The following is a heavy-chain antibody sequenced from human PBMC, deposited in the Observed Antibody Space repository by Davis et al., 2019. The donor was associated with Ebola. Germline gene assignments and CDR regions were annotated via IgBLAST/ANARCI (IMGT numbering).Heavy chain of an antibody. D-gene: IGHD6-6*01. CDR1: GFTFSSYW. CDR2: INSDGSST. Sequence: GESLKISCAASGFTFSSYWMHWVRQAPGKGLVWVSRINSDGSSTSYADSVKGRFTISRDNAKNTLYLQMNSLRAKDTAVYYCARGSSKYSSSSPENDYWGQGTTVTVSS. CDR3: ARGSSKYSSSSPENDY. V-gene: IGHV3-74*01. J-gene: IGHJ4*03.